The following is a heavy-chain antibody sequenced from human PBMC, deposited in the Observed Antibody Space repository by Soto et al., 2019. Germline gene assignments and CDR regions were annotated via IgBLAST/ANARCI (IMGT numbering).Heavy chain of an antibody. CDR1: VFTVSSYT. V-gene: IGHV3-21*01. Sequence: GGSLRLTCAASVFTVSSYTMKWVRQAAVTMLQGVSSISSSSTYIYYAVSVKGRFTISRDNAKNSLYLQMNSLRAEDTAVYFCARFTHSSTGYTSRSYFDYWGQGALVTVAS. D-gene: IGHD6-13*01. CDR2: ISSSSTYI. J-gene: IGHJ4*02. CDR3: ARFTHSSTGYTSRSYFDY.